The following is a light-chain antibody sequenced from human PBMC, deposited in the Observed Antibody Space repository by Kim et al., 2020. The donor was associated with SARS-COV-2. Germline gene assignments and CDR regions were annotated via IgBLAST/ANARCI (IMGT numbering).Light chain of an antibody. CDR3: QTWGTGFRM. CDR1: SGHSTYT. J-gene: IGLJ3*02. Sequence: LVLTQSPSASASLGASVKLTCTLSSGHSTYTIAWHQQQPEKGSRYLLKVNSDGSHSKGDGIPDRFSGSSSGAERYLTISSLQSDDEADYYCQTWGTGFRMFGGGTQLTVL. CDR2: VNSDGSH. V-gene: IGLV4-69*01.